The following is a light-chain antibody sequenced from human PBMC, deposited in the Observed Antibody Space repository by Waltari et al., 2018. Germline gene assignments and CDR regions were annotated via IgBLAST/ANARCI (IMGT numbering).Light chain of an antibody. CDR1: QTVSTRF. CDR3: RQDDSSLWT. Sequence: EIVLTQSPGTLSLSPGERATLSCRASQTVSTRFLAWYQQKPVQAPRLLISGASIRAPGIPARFSGSGSGTDFTLTISRLEPEDLAVYYCRQDDSSLWTFGQGTKVEIK. V-gene: IGKV3-20*01. CDR2: GAS. J-gene: IGKJ1*01.